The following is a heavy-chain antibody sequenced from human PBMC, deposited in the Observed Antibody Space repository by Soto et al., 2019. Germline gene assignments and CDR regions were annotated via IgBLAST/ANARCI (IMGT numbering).Heavy chain of an antibody. V-gene: IGHV1-18*01. D-gene: IGHD3-3*01. CDR1: GYTFTSYG. J-gene: IGHJ4*02. CDR3: ARDKYYDFWSGQIDY. Sequence: ASVKVSCKASGYTFTSYGISWVRQAPGQGLEWMGWISAYNGNTNYAQKLQGRVTMTTDTSTSTAYMELRSLRSDDTAVYYCARDKYYDFWSGQIDYWGQGTLVTVSS. CDR2: ISAYNGNT.